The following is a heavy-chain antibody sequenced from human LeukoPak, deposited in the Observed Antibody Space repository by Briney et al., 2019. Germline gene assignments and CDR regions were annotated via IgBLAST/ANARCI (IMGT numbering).Heavy chain of an antibody. J-gene: IGHJ5*02. Sequence: GSVKVSCKTSGYPFTTYEINWVRQAAGQGLEWMGWVHPDTGYADYAQKFQGRVTMTSDTSISTAYMELSSLRSDDTAVYFCARGPRNDPWGQGTLVTVSS. V-gene: IGHV1-8*01. CDR1: GYPFTTYE. D-gene: IGHD1-14*01. CDR2: VHPDTGYA. CDR3: ARGPRNDP.